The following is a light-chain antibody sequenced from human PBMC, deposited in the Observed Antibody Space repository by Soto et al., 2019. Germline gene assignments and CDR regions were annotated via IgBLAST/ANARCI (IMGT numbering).Light chain of an antibody. V-gene: IGKV1-39*01. CDR3: QQYQSYWT. CDR1: QPISAY. Sequence: DIQLTQSPSSLSASVGDRVTITCRASQPISAYLNWFQQKSGKAPKLLIYRASNLQSAVPSRFSGSGSGTEFTLTISSLQPDDFATYYCQQYQSYWTFGQGTKVDIK. CDR2: RAS. J-gene: IGKJ1*01.